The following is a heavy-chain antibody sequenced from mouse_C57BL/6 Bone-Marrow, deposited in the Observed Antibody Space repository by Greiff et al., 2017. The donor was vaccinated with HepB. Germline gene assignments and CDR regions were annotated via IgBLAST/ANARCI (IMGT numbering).Heavy chain of an antibody. CDR1: GYTFTDYE. CDR3: TRSLANWDVWFAY. V-gene: IGHV1-15*01. CDR2: IDPETGGT. D-gene: IGHD4-1*01. J-gene: IGHJ3*01. Sequence: QVQLKQSGAELVRPGASVTLSCKASGYTFTDYEMHWVKQTPVHGLEWIGAIDPETGGTAYNQKFKGKAILTADKSSSTAYMELRSLTSEDSAVYYCTRSLANWDVWFAYWGQGTLVTVSA.